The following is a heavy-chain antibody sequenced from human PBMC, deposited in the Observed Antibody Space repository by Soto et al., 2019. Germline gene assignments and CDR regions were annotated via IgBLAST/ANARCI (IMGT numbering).Heavy chain of an antibody. CDR3: ARVQRYCTNGVCYRPLWYFDY. Sequence: SETLSLTCAVYGGSFSGYYWSWIRQPPGKGLEWIGEINHSGSTNYNPSLKSRVTISVDTSKNQFSLKLSSVTAADTAVYYCARVQRYCTNGVCYRPLWYFDYWGKGTTVTVYS. D-gene: IGHD2-8*01. CDR1: GGSFSGYY. V-gene: IGHV4-34*01. CDR2: INHSGST. J-gene: IGHJ4*03.